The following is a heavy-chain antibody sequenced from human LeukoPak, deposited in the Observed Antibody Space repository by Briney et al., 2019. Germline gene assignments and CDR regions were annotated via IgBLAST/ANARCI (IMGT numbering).Heavy chain of an antibody. J-gene: IGHJ4*02. CDR3: ARASISGSYYFDY. D-gene: IGHD6-25*01. CDR2: IRYDGSNK. CDR1: GFTFSSYG. V-gene: IGHV3-30*02. Sequence: GGSLRLSCAASGFTFSSYGMHWVRQAPGKGLEWVAFIRYDGSNKYYADSVKGRFTISRDNSKNTLYLQMNSLRAEDTALYYCARASISGSYYFDYWGQGTLVTVSS.